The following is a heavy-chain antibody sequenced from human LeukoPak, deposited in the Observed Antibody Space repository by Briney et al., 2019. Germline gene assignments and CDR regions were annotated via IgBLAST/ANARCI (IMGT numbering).Heavy chain of an antibody. D-gene: IGHD6-19*01. J-gene: IGHJ4*02. Sequence: PGGSLRLSCAASGFTFNDYYMSWICQAPGKGLEWVSYMSSSGSTIYYADSVKGRFTISRDNAKNSLYLQMNSLRAEDTAVYYCARESRQWLVLGGVDYWGQGTLVTVSS. V-gene: IGHV3-11*04. CDR2: MSSSGSTI. CDR1: GFTFNDYY. CDR3: ARESRQWLVLGGVDY.